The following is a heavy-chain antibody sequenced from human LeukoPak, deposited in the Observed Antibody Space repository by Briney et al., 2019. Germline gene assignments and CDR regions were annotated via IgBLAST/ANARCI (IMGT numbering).Heavy chain of an antibody. Sequence: ASVKVSCKASGYTFTGYYMHWVRQAPGQGLEWMGRINPNSGGTNYAQKFHGRVTMTRDTSISTAYMELSRLRSDDTAVYYCAREGHLSGYYFPDYWGQGTLVTVSS. J-gene: IGHJ4*02. D-gene: IGHD3-22*01. CDR3: AREGHLSGYYFPDY. CDR2: INPNSGGT. CDR1: GYTFTGYY. V-gene: IGHV1-2*06.